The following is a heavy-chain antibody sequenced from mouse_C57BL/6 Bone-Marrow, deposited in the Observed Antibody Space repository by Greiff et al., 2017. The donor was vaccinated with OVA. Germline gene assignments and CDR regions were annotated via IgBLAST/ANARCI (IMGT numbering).Heavy chain of an antibody. CDR1: GYSFTDYN. D-gene: IGHD1-1*01. CDR2: INPNYGTT. J-gene: IGHJ1*03. CDR3: AREGDGSSYWYFDV. Sequence: EVQLQQSGPELVKPGASVKISCKASGYSFTDYNMNWVKQSNGKSLEWIGVINPNYGTTSYNQKFKGKATLTVDQSSSTAYMQLNSLTSEDSAVDYCAREGDGSSYWYFDVWGTGTTVTVSS. V-gene: IGHV1-39*01.